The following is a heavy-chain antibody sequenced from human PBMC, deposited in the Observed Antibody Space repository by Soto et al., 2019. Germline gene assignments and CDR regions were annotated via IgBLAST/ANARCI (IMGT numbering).Heavy chain of an antibody. CDR1: EFTFSNYA. V-gene: IGHV3-23*01. J-gene: IGHJ4*02. Sequence: GGSLRLSYATSEFTFSNYAMSWVLQAPGKGLEWVSAISYGGGTTYYADSVKGRFTISRDNSKNTLYLQMNSLRAEDTAVYYCAKNPGYYYDSTGYHFDYWAQGT. D-gene: IGHD3-22*01. CDR3: AKNPGYYYDSTGYHFDY. CDR2: ISYGGGTT.